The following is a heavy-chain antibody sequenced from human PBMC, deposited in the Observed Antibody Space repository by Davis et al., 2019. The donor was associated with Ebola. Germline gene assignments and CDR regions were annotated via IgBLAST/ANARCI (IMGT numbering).Heavy chain of an antibody. D-gene: IGHD2-15*01. CDR3: ARGGYCSGGSCYYFDY. CDR2: INPNSGAT. V-gene: IGHV1-2*06. CDR1: GYTFTDYY. Sequence: ASVKVSCKASGYTFTDYYVHWVRQAPGQGLEWMGRINPNSGATNYAQKFQGRVTMTGDTSISTAYMELSRLRSDDTAVYYCARGGYCSGGSCYYFDYWGQGTLVTVSS. J-gene: IGHJ4*02.